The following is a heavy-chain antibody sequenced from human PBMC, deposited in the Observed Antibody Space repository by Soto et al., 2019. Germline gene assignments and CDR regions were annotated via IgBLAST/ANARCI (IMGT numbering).Heavy chain of an antibody. Sequence: AETLSLTCNVSGGSIRSYYWSWIVQPAGKALEWIGRIYTSGTTNYNPSLKSRATILVDTSKNQFSLKLSSVTAADTAVYYCAREGASGFGMDVWGQGTTVTVSS. V-gene: IGHV4-4*07. CDR3: AREGASGFGMDV. CDR1: GGSIRSYY. D-gene: IGHD1-26*01. J-gene: IGHJ6*02. CDR2: IYTSGTT.